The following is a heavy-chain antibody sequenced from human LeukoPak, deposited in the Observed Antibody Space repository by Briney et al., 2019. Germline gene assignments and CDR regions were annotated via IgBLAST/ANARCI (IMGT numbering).Heavy chain of an antibody. CDR2: INPNNGGT. J-gene: IGHJ4*02. CDR3: ARDMVQGVMGY. D-gene: IGHD3-10*01. CDR1: GYTFTVYY. Sequence: ASVKVSCKPSGYTFTVYYIQWVRQAPGQGLEWMGCINPNNGGTNYAQKFQGTVTMTRDTSITTAYMELRRLSSDDTAVDYCARDMVQGVMGYWGQGTLVTVAS. V-gene: IGHV1-2*02.